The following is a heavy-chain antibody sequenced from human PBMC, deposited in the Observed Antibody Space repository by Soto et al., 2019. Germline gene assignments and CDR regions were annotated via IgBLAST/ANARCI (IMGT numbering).Heavy chain of an antibody. CDR1: GFTFSSYS. D-gene: IGHD3-9*01. Sequence: PGGSLRLSCAASGFTFSSYSMNWVRQAPGKGLEWVSYISSSSSTIYYADSVKGRFTISRDNAKNSLYLQMNSLRDEDTAVYYCARDHVGNYDIFEPRGFGYWGKGTLVTVSS. J-gene: IGHJ4*02. CDR3: ARDHVGNYDIFEPRGFGY. CDR2: ISSSSSTI. V-gene: IGHV3-48*02.